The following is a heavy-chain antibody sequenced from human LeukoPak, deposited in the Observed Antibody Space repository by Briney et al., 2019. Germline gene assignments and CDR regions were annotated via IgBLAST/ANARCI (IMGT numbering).Heavy chain of an antibody. CDR3: ASDDFWSGYLDY. Sequence: GGSLRLSCAASGFIFSNYWMSWVRQAPGKGLEWVANINEDGSEIYYVDSVKGRFTISRDNAKRSLYLQMNNVRAEDTAVYYCASDDFWSGYLDYWGQGTLVTVSS. V-gene: IGHV3-7*04. CDR1: GFIFSNYW. J-gene: IGHJ4*02. CDR2: INEDGSEI. D-gene: IGHD3-3*01.